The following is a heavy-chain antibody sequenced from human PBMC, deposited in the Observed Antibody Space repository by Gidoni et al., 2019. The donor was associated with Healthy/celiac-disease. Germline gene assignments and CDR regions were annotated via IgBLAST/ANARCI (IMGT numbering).Heavy chain of an antibody. V-gene: IGHV4-34*01. CDR3: ARVKLRSHLTFDY. Sequence: QVQLPQWGAALLKSSETLSLTCAVYGGSFSAYYLSWLRQPPRKGLEWIGEINHSGSTNYNPSLKSRVTISLDTSKNQFSLKLSSVTAADTAVYYCARVKLRSHLTFDYWGQGTLVTVSS. CDR2: INHSGST. J-gene: IGHJ4*02. CDR1: GGSFSAYY.